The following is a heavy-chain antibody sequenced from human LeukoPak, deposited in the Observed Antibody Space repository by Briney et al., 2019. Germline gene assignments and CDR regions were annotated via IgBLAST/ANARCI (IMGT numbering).Heavy chain of an antibody. CDR3: AKGEDELLYIYYFDN. CDR1: GFTFSSYS. J-gene: IGHJ4*02. D-gene: IGHD2-2*02. CDR2: ISSSSSYI. Sequence: GGSLRLSCAASGFTFSSYSMNWVRQAPGKGLEWVSSISSSSSYIYYADSVKGRFTISRDNAKNSLYLQMNSLRAEDTALYYCAKGEDELLYIYYFDNWGQGTLVTVSS. V-gene: IGHV3-21*04.